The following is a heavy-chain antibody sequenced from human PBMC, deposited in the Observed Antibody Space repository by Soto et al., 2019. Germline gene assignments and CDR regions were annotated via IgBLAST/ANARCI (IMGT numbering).Heavy chain of an antibody. Sequence: ASVKVSCKASGGTFSSYAISWVRQAPGQGLEWMGGIIPIFGTANYAQKFQGRVTITADESTSTAYMELSSLRSEDTAVYYCARGWGPNYYDSSGYVPFDYWGQGTLVTVSS. CDR2: IIPIFGTA. V-gene: IGHV1-69*13. D-gene: IGHD3-22*01. CDR1: GGTFSSYA. CDR3: ARGWGPNYYDSSGYVPFDY. J-gene: IGHJ4*02.